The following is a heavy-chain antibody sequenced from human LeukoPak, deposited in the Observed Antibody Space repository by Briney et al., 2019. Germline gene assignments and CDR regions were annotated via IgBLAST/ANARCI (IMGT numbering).Heavy chain of an antibody. CDR3: ANLSPDYYDSSGYGMDV. V-gene: IGHV1-24*01. J-gene: IGHJ6*02. Sequence: GASVKVSCKVSGYTLTELSMHWVRQAPGKGLEWMGGFDPEDGETIYAQKFQGRVTMTEDTSTDTAYMELSSLRSEDTAVYYCANLSPDYYDSSGYGMDVWGQGTTVTVSS. CDR2: FDPEDGET. CDR1: GYTLTELS. D-gene: IGHD3-22*01.